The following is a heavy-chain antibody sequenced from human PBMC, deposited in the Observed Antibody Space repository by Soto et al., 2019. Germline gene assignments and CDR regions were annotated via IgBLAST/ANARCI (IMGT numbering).Heavy chain of an antibody. CDR2: INHSGST. Sequence: SETLSLTCAVYGGSFIGYYWSWIRQPPGKGLEWIGEINHSGSTNYNPSLKSRVTISVDTSKNQFSLKLSSVTAADTAVYYCARVDGSGSYYNLYYYYYYGMDGRGQGTTVTV. CDR3: ARVDGSGSYYNLYYYYYYGMDG. CDR1: GGSFIGYY. D-gene: IGHD3-10*01. J-gene: IGHJ6*02. V-gene: IGHV4-34*01.